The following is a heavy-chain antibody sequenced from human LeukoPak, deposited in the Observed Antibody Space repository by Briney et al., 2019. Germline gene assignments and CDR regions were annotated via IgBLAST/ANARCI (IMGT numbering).Heavy chain of an antibody. D-gene: IGHD6-19*01. CDR2: VPFDVRNI. Sequence: PGRSLRLSCAASGFAFSDCGMHWVRQFPGKGLEWVAVVPFDVRNIYYADSVKGRFTFSRDNSKNTLYLQMNSLRAEDTAVYYCARFSLAVAGTFDYWGQGTLVTVSS. CDR3: ARFSLAVAGTFDY. J-gene: IGHJ4*02. CDR1: GFAFSDCG. V-gene: IGHV3-30*03.